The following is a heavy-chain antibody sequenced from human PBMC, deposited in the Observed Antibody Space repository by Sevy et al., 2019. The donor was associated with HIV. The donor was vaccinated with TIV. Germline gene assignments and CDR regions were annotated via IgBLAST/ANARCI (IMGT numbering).Heavy chain of an antibody. D-gene: IGHD3-22*01. CDR3: AADYYDRGGFDP. J-gene: IGHJ5*02. CDR2: IYYSGGT. V-gene: IGHV4-39*01. Sequence: SETLSLTCTVSGGSISSSSYYWGWIRQPPGKGLEWIGSIYYSGGTYYNPSLKSRVTISVDTSKNQFSLKLGSVTAADTAVYYCAADYYDRGGFDPWGQGTLVTVSS. CDR1: GGSISSSSYY.